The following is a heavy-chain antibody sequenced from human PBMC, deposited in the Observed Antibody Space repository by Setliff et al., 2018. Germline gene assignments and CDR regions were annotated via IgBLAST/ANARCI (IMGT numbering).Heavy chain of an antibody. Sequence: SETLSLTCTVSGGSISSGGYYWSWIRQHPGKGLEWIGYIYYSGSTYYNPSLKSRVTISVDTSKNQFSLKLSSVTAADTAVYYCARVSRQPPPVRAFDICGQGTMVTVSS. J-gene: IGHJ3*02. CDR2: IYYSGST. CDR1: GGSISSGGYY. D-gene: IGHD1-1*01. V-gene: IGHV4-31*03. CDR3: ARVSRQPPPVRAFDI.